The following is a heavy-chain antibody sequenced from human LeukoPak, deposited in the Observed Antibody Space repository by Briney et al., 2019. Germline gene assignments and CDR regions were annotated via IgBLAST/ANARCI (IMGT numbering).Heavy chain of an antibody. CDR1: GGSTTGYY. CDR3: ARERGSFGRRGSLGY. Sequence: PSETLSLTCTASGGSTTGYYWTWIRQPPGKGLEWIGYVYYSGRTSYNASLKSRVTTSVDTSKNQFFLKLSSVTAADTAVYYCARERGSFGRRGSLGYWGQGTLVTVSS. J-gene: IGHJ4*02. V-gene: IGHV4-59*12. D-gene: IGHD2-15*01. CDR2: VYYSGRT.